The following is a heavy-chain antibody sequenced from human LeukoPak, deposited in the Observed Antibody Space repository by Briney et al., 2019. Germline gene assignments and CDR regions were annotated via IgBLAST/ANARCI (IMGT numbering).Heavy chain of an antibody. D-gene: IGHD3-22*01. J-gene: IGHJ3*02. Sequence: PGGSLRLSCAASGFTFRTFGMHRVRQAPGKGLEWVAIIWYDGINKYCADSVKGRFTISRDNSKNTLYPQMNSLRAEDTAVYYCARDYYDSSGQLHAGAHAFDIWGQGTMVTVSS. V-gene: IGHV3-33*01. CDR2: IWYDGINK. CDR1: GFTFRTFG. CDR3: ARDYYDSSGQLHAGAHAFDI.